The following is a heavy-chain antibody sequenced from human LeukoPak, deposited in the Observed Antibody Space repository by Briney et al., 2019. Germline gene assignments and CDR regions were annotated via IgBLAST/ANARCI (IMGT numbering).Heavy chain of an antibody. D-gene: IGHD3-22*01. CDR3: ARDSDLYDSSGYYYAHSYYFDY. J-gene: IGHJ4*02. V-gene: IGHV7-4-1*02. Sequence: RASVKVSCKASGGTFSSYAISWVRQAPGQGLEWMGWINTNTGNPTYAQGFTGRFVFSLDTSVSTAYLQISSLKAEDTAVYYCARDSDLYDSSGYYYAHSYYFDYWGQGTLVTVSS. CDR1: GGTFSSYA. CDR2: INTNTGNP.